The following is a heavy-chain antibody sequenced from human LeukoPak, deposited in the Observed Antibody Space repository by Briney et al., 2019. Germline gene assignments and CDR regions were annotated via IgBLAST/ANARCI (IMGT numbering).Heavy chain of an antibody. CDR1: GGSISSYY. D-gene: IGHD3-22*01. Sequence: SETLSLTCTVSGGSISSYYWSWIRQPPGKGLEWIGYIYYSGSTNYNPSLKSRVTISVDTSKNQFSLKLSSVAAADTAVYYCASSITMIARLPFDYWGQGTLVTVSS. J-gene: IGHJ4*02. CDR2: IYYSGST. V-gene: IGHV4-59*12. CDR3: ASSITMIARLPFDY.